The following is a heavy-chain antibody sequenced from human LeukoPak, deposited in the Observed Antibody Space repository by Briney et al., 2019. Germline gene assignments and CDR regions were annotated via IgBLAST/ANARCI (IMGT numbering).Heavy chain of an antibody. CDR2: IYYSGST. CDR3: ARATDSGNYYIDY. J-gene: IGHJ4*02. Sequence: SETLSLTCTVSGGSISSGDYYWSWIRQPPGTGLEWIGYIYYSGSTYYNPSLKSRVTISVDTSKNQFSLKLSSVTAADTAVYYCARATDSGNYYIDYWGQGTLVTVSS. D-gene: IGHD1-26*01. CDR1: GGSISSGDYY. V-gene: IGHV4-30-4*01.